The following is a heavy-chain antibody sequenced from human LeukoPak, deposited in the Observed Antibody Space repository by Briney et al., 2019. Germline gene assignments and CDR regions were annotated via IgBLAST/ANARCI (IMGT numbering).Heavy chain of an antibody. D-gene: IGHD2-2*01. CDR1: GFIFSSDD. Sequence: GGSLRLSCAASGFIFSSDDMHWVRQAPGKGLEWVAGIQSNGRNKYYVDSVKGRFAISRDNSKSTLYLQVNSLRVEDTALYYCARESEGGTGTSCPDYWGQGALVTVSS. J-gene: IGHJ4*02. CDR3: ARESEGGTGTSCPDY. V-gene: IGHV3-33*05. CDR2: IQSNGRNK.